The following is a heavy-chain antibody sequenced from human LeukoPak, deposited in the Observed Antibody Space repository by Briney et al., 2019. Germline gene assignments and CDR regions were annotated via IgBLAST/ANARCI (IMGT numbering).Heavy chain of an antibody. Sequence: KPSETLSLTCTVSGGSISSYYWTWIRQPPGKGLEWIAYIDYSGYSAYNPSLKSRLTISVDTSKDQFSLKLTSMTTADTAVYYCARMVGLTSFGHWGQGILVTVS. CDR1: GGSISSYY. CDR2: IDYSGYS. CDR3: ARMVGLTSFGH. D-gene: IGHD3-3*01. J-gene: IGHJ4*02. V-gene: IGHV4-59*01.